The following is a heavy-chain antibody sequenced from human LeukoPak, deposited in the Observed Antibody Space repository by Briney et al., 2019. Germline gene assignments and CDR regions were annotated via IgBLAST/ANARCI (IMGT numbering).Heavy chain of an antibody. CDR2: LNGDGTNI. CDR1: GFTFSNYW. V-gene: IGHV3-74*01. CDR3: ARSQSGVFDV. Sequence: GGSLRLSCVASGFTFSNYWMQWVRQVPGKGLVWVSRLNGDGTNIIYADSVKGRFTISRDNAEDTLYLQMNSLRAEDTALYYCARSQSGVFDVWGQGTMVTVSS. D-gene: IGHD2-8*01. J-gene: IGHJ3*01.